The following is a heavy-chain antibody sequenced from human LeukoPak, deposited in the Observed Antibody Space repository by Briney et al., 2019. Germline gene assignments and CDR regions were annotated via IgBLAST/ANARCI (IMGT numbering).Heavy chain of an antibody. J-gene: IGHJ6*03. V-gene: IGHV1-69*06. CDR3: ARDGAYCGGDCYSRYYYMDV. D-gene: IGHD2-21*02. Sequence: GASVKVSCKASGGTFSSYAISWVRQAPGQGLEWMGGIIPIFGTANYAQEFQGRVTITADKSTSTAYMELSSLRSEDTAVYYCARDGAYCGGDCYSRYYYMDVWGKGTTVTVSS. CDR1: GGTFSSYA. CDR2: IIPIFGTA.